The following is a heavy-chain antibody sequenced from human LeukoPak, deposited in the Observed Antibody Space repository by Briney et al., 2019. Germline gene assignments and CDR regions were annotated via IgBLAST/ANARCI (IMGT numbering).Heavy chain of an antibody. V-gene: IGHV3-7*01. D-gene: IGHD6-13*01. CDR1: GFTFGRSW. CDR2: IKEDGSVR. Sequence: GGSLRLSCGISGFTFGRSWMSWVRQTPAKGLEFVANIKEDGSVRNYVDSVQGRFTISRDNAKNSLYLHMNSLRAEDTAVYYCARDPGYSSFDYWGQGTLVTVSS. CDR3: ARDPGYSSFDY. J-gene: IGHJ4*02.